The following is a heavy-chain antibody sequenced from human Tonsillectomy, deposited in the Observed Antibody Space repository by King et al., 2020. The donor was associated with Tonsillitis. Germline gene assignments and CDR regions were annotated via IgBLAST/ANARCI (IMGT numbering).Heavy chain of an antibody. CDR1: GGSINSGGYF. CDR2: IYYSGST. J-gene: IGHJ2*01. Sequence: VQLQESGPGLVKPSQTLSLTCTVSGGSINSGGYFWSWIRQHPGQGLEWIGNIYYSGSTYYNPSLKSRVTISVDTSKNQFPLKLGSVTAADTAVYYCARGYSFTLFGVVTHWYFDLWGRGTLVTVSS. CDR3: ARGYSFTLFGVVTHWYFDL. D-gene: IGHD3-3*01. V-gene: IGHV4-31*03.